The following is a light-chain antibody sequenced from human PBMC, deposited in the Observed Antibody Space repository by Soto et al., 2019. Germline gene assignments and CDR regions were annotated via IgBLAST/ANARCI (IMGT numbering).Light chain of an antibody. CDR3: QHYNNWLGT. Sequence: EIVLTQSPGSLSLSPGERATLSCRASQSVRSSYLAWYQHKPGQAPSLLIYGASSRATGVPDRFSGSGSETDFTLTISRLEPEDFAVYYCQHYNNWLGTFGGGTKVDIK. J-gene: IGKJ4*01. CDR1: QSVRSSY. CDR2: GAS. V-gene: IGKV3-20*01.